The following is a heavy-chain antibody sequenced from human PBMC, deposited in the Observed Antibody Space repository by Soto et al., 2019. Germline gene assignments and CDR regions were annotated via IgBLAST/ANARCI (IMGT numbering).Heavy chain of an antibody. V-gene: IGHV3-23*01. CDR3: AKDLRGLDYYDSSGYSMSKGLYFDY. D-gene: IGHD3-22*01. J-gene: IGHJ4*02. Sequence: GGSLRLSCAASGFTFSSYAMSWVRQAPGKGLEWVSAISGSGGSTYYADSVKGRFTISRDNSKNTLYLQMNSLRAEDTAVYYCAKDLRGLDYYDSSGYSMSKGLYFDYWGQGTLVTVSS. CDR2: ISGSGGST. CDR1: GFTFSSYA.